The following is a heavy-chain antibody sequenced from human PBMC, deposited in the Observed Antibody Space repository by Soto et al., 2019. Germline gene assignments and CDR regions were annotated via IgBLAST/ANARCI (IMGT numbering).Heavy chain of an antibody. V-gene: IGHV1-69*13. CDR1: GYTFTSYG. CDR2: IIPIFGTA. CDR3: ARVGLDSSWYPSTYYYYGMDV. J-gene: IGHJ6*02. Sequence: ASVKVSCKASGYTFTSYGISWVRQAPGQGLEWMGGIIPIFGTANYAQKFQGRVTITADESTSTAYMELSSLRSEDTAVYYCARVGLDSSWYPSTYYYYGMDVWGQGTTVTVSS. D-gene: IGHD6-13*01.